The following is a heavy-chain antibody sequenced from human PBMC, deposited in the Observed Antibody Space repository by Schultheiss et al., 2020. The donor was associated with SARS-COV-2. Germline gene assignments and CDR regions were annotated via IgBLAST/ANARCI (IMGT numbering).Heavy chain of an antibody. Sequence: SETLSLTCTVSGGSISSSSYYWGWIRQPPGKGLEWIGSIYYSGSTYYNPSLKSRVTISVDTSKNQFSLKLSSVTAADTAVYYCARDLDCSSTSCYGGFDYWGQGTLVTVSS. CDR1: GGSISSSSYY. D-gene: IGHD2-2*01. J-gene: IGHJ4*02. CDR3: ARDLDCSSTSCYGGFDY. V-gene: IGHV4-39*02. CDR2: IYYSGST.